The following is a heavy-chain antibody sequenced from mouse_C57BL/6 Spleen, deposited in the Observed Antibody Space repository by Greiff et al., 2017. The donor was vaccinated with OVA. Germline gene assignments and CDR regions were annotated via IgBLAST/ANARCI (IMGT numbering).Heavy chain of an antibody. CDR2: FYPGSGSI. J-gene: IGHJ2*01. CDR1: GYTFTEYT. D-gene: IGHD1-1*01. Sequence: QVQLQQSGAELVKPGASVKLSCKASGYTFTEYTIHWVKQRSGQGLEWIGWFYPGSGSIKYNEKFKDKATLTADKSSSTVYMELSRLTSEDSAVYFCARHEEPSLYGSSFYYFDYWGQGTTLTVSS. V-gene: IGHV1-62-2*01. CDR3: ARHEEPSLYGSSFYYFDY.